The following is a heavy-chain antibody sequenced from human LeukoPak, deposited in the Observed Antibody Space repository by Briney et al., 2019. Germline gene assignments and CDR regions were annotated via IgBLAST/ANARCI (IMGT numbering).Heavy chain of an antibody. V-gene: IGHV3-23*01. CDR3: AKEVEQQLVGGAFDY. CDR1: GFTFSSYA. D-gene: IGHD6-13*01. Sequence: GGFLRLSCAASGFTFSSYAMNWVRQAPGKGLEWVSTISGSGGSTYYADSVKGRFTISRDNSKNTLYLQMNRQRAEDTGVYYCAKEVEQQLVGGAFDYWGQGILVTVSS. CDR2: ISGSGGST. J-gene: IGHJ4*02.